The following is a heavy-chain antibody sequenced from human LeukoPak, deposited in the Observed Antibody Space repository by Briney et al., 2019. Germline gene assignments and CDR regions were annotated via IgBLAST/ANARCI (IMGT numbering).Heavy chain of an antibody. V-gene: IGHV4-34*01. CDR3: ARRAGRYYDSSGYLTYYFDY. Sequence: SETLSLTCAVYGGPFSGYYWSWIRQPPGKGLEWIGEINHSGSTNYNPSLKSRVTISVDTSKNQFSLKLSSVTAADTAVYYCARRAGRYYDSSGYLTYYFDYWGQGTLVTVSS. D-gene: IGHD3-22*01. J-gene: IGHJ4*02. CDR2: INHSGST. CDR1: GGPFSGYY.